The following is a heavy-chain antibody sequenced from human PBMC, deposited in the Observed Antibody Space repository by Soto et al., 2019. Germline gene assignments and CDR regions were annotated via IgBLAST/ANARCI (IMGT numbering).Heavy chain of an antibody. CDR2: IYYSGST. CDR3: ARVWYRSSWTRFDP. J-gene: IGHJ5*02. CDR1: GGSISSYY. Sequence: SETLSLTCTVSGGSISSYYWSWIRQPPGKGLEWIGYIYYSGSTNYNPSLKSRVTISVDTSKNQFSLKLSSVTAADTAVYYCARVWYRSSWTRFDPWGQGTLVTVSS. D-gene: IGHD6-13*01. V-gene: IGHV4-59*01.